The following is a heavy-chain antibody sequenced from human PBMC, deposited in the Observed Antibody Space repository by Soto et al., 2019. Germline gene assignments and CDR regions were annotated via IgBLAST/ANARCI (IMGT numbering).Heavy chain of an antibody. CDR1: GGSVSSGSYY. V-gene: IGHV4-61*01. J-gene: IGHJ5*02. CDR2: IYYSGST. Sequence: SETLSLTCTVSGGSVSSGSYYWSWIRQPPGKGLEWIGYIYYSGSTNYNPSLKSRVTISVDTSKNQFSLKLSSVTAADTAVYYCARANRWFDPWGQGTLVTVS. CDR3: ARANRWFDP.